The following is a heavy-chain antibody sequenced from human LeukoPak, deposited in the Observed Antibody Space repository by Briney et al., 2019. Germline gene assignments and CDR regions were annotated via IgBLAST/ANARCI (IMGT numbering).Heavy chain of an antibody. D-gene: IGHD1-1*01. J-gene: IGHJ4*02. CDR3: ARDGTTGTTFFDY. Sequence: GGSLRLSCTVSGFTFSSYWMSWVRQAPGKGLERVANIEHDGSTKFYLDSVKGRFTISRDNARSSLYLQMNSLRAEDTAVYYCARDGTTGTTFFDYWGQGTLVTVSS. CDR2: IEHDGSTK. CDR1: GFTFSSYW. V-gene: IGHV3-7*01.